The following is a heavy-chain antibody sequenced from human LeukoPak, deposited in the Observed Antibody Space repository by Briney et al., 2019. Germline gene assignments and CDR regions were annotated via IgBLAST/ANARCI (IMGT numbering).Heavy chain of an antibody. J-gene: IGHJ1*01. V-gene: IGHV3-48*01. CDR3: ARDLYYYDSSGLTL. D-gene: IGHD3-22*01. CDR2: ISSSSSTI. Sequence: PGGSLRLSCAASGFTFSSYSMNWVRQAPGKGLEWASYISSSSSTIYYADSVKGRFTISRDNAKNSLYLQMNSLRAEDTAVYYCARDLYYYDSSGLTLWGQGTLVTVSS. CDR1: GFTFSSYS.